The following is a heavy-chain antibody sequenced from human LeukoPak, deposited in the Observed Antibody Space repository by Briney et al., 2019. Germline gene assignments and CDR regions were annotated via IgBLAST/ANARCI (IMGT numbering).Heavy chain of an antibody. CDR2: ISDSGST. CDR1: GGSISSGGYY. D-gene: IGHD5-18*01. CDR3: ARGVRGYSYGAFEF. J-gene: IGHJ4*02. Sequence: PSETLSLTCTVSGGSISSGGYYWSWIRQFPGKGLEWIGYISDSGSTYYNPSLKSRVTISVDTSKDQFSLRLTSVTAADAALYHCARGVRGYSYGAFEFWGQGILVSVSS. V-gene: IGHV4-31*03.